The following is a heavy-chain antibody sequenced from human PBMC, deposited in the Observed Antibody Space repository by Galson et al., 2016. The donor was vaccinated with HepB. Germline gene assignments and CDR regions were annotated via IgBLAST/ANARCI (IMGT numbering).Heavy chain of an antibody. CDR1: GFSFSTYA. CDR2: ISDDGSKK. V-gene: IGHV3-30-3*01. Sequence: SLRLSCAASGFSFSTYAMHWVRQAPGKGLEWVALISDDGSKKNDADSVKGRFTFSRDNSKNTLFLQMNRLRAEDTAVYYCAGTSLTLSGYGDCLDYWGQGTLVTVSS. CDR3: AGTSLTLSGYGDCLDY. D-gene: IGHD4-17*01. J-gene: IGHJ4*02.